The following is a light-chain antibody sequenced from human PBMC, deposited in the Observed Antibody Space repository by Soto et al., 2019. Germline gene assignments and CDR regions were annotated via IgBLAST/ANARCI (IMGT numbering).Light chain of an antibody. CDR1: QSVGREY. Sequence: ENVLTQSPGTLSLSPGERAALSCRASQSVGREYLAWFQQKSGQTPRLVVYGASSRATGIPDRFSGSGSGTDFTLTISRLEPEYFAVYYCQQYAASPITFGQGTRLEIK. V-gene: IGKV3-20*01. J-gene: IGKJ5*01. CDR3: QQYAASPIT. CDR2: GAS.